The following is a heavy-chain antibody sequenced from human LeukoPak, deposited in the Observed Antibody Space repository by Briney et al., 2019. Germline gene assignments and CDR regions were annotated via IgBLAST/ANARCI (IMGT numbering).Heavy chain of an antibody. D-gene: IGHD2-2*01. Sequence: PGGSLRLSCAASGFTFSSYSMNWVRQAPGKGLEWVSYISSSSSTIYYADSVKGRFTISRDNAKNSLYLQMNSLRAEDTAVYYCARVVWGIVVVPAAMVVHNGMDVWGQGTTVTVSS. J-gene: IGHJ6*02. CDR3: ARVVWGIVVVPAAMVVHNGMDV. CDR1: GFTFSSYS. CDR2: ISSSSSTI. V-gene: IGHV3-48*01.